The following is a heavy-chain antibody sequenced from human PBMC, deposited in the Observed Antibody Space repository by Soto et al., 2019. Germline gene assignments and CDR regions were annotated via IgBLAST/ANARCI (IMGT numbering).Heavy chain of an antibody. V-gene: IGHV3-33*01. J-gene: IGHJ4*02. Sequence: QVQLVESGGGVVQPGRSLRLSCAASGFTLSSYGMHWVRQAPGKGLEWVAVIWYDGSNKYYADSVKGRFTISRDNSKNTLYLQMNSLRAEDTAVYYCARVEGMSKFDYWGQGTLVTVSS. D-gene: IGHD3-10*01. CDR1: GFTLSSYG. CDR3: ARVEGMSKFDY. CDR2: IWYDGSNK.